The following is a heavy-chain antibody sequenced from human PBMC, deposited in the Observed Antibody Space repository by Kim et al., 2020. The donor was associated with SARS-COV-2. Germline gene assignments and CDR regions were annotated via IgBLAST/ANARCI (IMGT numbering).Heavy chain of an antibody. J-gene: IGHJ4*02. V-gene: IGHV5-51*01. Sequence: GESLKISCKGSGYSFTSYWIGWVRQMPGKGLEWMGIIYPGDSDTRYSPSFQGQVTISADKSISTAYLQWSSLKASDTAMYYCARHIIAAAGTGGFDYWGQGTLVTVSS. CDR3: ARHIIAAAGTGGFDY. D-gene: IGHD6-13*01. CDR1: GYSFTSYW. CDR2: IYPGDSDT.